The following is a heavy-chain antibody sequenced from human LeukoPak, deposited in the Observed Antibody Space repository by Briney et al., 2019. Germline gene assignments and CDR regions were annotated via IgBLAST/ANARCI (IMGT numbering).Heavy chain of an antibody. CDR2: INHSGST. J-gene: IGHJ4*02. D-gene: IGHD3-22*01. Sequence: SETLSLTCAVYGGSFSGYYWSWIRQPPGKGLEWIGEINHSGSTNYNPSLKSRVTISVDTSKNQFSLKLSSVTAADTAVYYCAREPIYDSSGYYYFDYWGQGTLVTVSS. V-gene: IGHV4-34*01. CDR3: AREPIYDSSGYYYFDY. CDR1: GGSFSGYY.